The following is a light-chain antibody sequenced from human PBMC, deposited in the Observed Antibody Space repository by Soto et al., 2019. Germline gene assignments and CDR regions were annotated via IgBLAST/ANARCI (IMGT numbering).Light chain of an antibody. CDR3: QQYGSSPPYT. V-gene: IGKV3-20*01. Sequence: EIVLTQSPGTLSLSPGERATLSCRASQSVSSSYLAWYQQKPGQAPRLLIYGASSRATGIPDRFSGSGSGKDFTLTIRRLEPEDFAVYYCQQYGSSPPYTVGQGTKLEIK. CDR1: QSVSSSY. J-gene: IGKJ2*01. CDR2: GAS.